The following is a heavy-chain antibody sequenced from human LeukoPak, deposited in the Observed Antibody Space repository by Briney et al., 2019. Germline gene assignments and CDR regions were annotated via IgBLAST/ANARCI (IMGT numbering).Heavy chain of an antibody. CDR2: INPSGGST. J-gene: IGHJ4*02. Sequence: ASVKVSCKASGYTFTGYYMHWVRQAPGQGLEWMGIINPSGGSTSYAQKFQGRVTMTRDTSTSTVYMELSSLRSEDTAVYYCARQDSSGYYLAHWGQGTLVTVSS. CDR1: GYTFTGYY. V-gene: IGHV1-46*01. D-gene: IGHD3-22*01. CDR3: ARQDSSGYYLAH.